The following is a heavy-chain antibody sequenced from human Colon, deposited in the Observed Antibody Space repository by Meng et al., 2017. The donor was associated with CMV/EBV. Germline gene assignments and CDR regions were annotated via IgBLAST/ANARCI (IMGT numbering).Heavy chain of an antibody. J-gene: IGHJ4*01. CDR2: IYYTGET. Sequence: VSGGSIRQGGYYWGWIRQFPGRGLEWIGYIYYTGETFYNPSLKGRLTIAPDTSKNQLSLNLRFMTVADAATYYCVRSRVGHSSPFDFWGHGTLVTVSS. CDR1: GGSIRQGGYY. V-gene: IGHV4-31*02. D-gene: IGHD1-26*01. CDR3: VRSRVGHSSPFDF.